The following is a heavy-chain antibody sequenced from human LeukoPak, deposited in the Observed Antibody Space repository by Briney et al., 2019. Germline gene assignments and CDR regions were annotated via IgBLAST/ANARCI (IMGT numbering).Heavy chain of an antibody. CDR2: IYPDDSDT. V-gene: IGHV5-51*01. Sequence: GESLKISCKGSGCRFTRYWIGWVRQTPGRGLEWMGIIYPDDSDTRYNPSFQGQVTISVDKSISTAYLQWSSLKASDTAMYYCARQMYYYDSSGSILEDYWGQGTLVTVSS. CDR3: ARQMYYYDSSGSILEDY. CDR1: GCRFTRYW. J-gene: IGHJ4*02. D-gene: IGHD3-22*01.